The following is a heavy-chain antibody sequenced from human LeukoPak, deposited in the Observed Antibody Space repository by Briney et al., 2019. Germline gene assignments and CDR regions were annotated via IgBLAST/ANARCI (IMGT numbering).Heavy chain of an antibody. CDR3: AKYGPQDSGSSHFDY. CDR2: IWYDGSNK. J-gene: IGHJ4*02. Sequence: GTSLRLSCAASGFTFRSHGMHWVRQAPGKGLEWVAFIWYDGSNKYYTDSVKGRFTTSRDNSKNTLFLQMNSLRAEDTAIYYCAKYGPQDSGSSHFDYWGQGALVTVSS. D-gene: IGHD1-26*01. CDR1: GFTFRSHG. V-gene: IGHV3-33*06.